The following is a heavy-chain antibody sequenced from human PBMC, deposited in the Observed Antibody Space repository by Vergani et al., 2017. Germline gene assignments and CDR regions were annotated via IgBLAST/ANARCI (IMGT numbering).Heavy chain of an antibody. CDR1: GYTFTAYY. J-gene: IGHJ4*02. Sequence: QVQLVQSGAEVGKPGASVKISCKASGYTFTAYYIHWVRQAPEQGLEWVGVISPDGFSTFYAQKFQGRVTITRDTSTSTVYVEVTSLRSDDTAVYYCARESSGSFPLFDYWGQGTLVTVSS. CDR3: ARESSGSFPLFDY. CDR2: ISPDGFST. D-gene: IGHD6-19*01. V-gene: IGHV1-46*01.